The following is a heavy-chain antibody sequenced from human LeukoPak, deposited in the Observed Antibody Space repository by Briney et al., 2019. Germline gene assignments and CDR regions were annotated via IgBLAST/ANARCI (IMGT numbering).Heavy chain of an antibody. J-gene: IGHJ4*02. CDR2: IYYSGST. CDR1: GGSISSYY. D-gene: IGHD6-19*01. CDR3: ARWVHRSAVDY. Sequence: SETLSLTCTVSGGSISSYYWSWIRQPPGKGPEWIGYIYYSGSTNYNPSLKSRVTISVDTSKNQFSLKLSSVTAADTAVYYCARWVHRSAVDYWGQGTLVTVSS. V-gene: IGHV4-59*01.